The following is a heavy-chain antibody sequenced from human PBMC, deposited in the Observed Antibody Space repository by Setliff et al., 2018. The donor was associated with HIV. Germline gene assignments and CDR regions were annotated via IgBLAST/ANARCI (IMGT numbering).Heavy chain of an antibody. CDR3: ARTHGDYVGDAFDI. CDR2: IYYSGST. J-gene: IGHJ3*02. CDR1: GGSISSSSYY. Sequence: KTSETLSLTCTVSGGSISSSSYYWGWIRQPPGKGLEWIGSIYYSGSTYYNPSLKSRVTISVDTSKNQFSLKLSSVTAADTAVYYCARTHGDYVGDAFDIWGQGTMVTVSS. D-gene: IGHD4-17*01. V-gene: IGHV4-39*01.